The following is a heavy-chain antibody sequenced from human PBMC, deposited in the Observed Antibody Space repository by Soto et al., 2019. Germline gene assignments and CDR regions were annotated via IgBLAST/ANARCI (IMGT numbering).Heavy chain of an antibody. CDR3: AREVLGELFDFDY. CDR1: GFTFSSYA. CDR2: ISYDGSNK. V-gene: IGHV3-30-3*01. D-gene: IGHD3-10*01. Sequence: GGSLRLSXAASGFTFSSYAMHWVRQAPGKGLEWVAVISYDGSNKYYADSVKGRFTISRDNSKNTLYLQMNSLRAEDTAVYYCAREVLGELFDFDYWGQGTLVTVSS. J-gene: IGHJ4*02.